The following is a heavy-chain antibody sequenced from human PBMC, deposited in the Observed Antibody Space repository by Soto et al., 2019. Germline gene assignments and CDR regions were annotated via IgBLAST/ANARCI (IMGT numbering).Heavy chain of an antibody. CDR3: AKPGFSSTWPGLYFDY. CDR2: IKQDGSER. CDR1: GFTFSTYW. D-gene: IGHD6-13*01. Sequence: PGGSLRLSCAASGFTFSTYWMAWVRQAPGKGLEWVANIKQDGSERYHVDTVKGRFTISRDNAKNSLYLQMNSLRTEDTAVYYCAKPGFSSTWPGLYFDYWGQGTLVTVSS. J-gene: IGHJ4*02. V-gene: IGHV3-7*01.